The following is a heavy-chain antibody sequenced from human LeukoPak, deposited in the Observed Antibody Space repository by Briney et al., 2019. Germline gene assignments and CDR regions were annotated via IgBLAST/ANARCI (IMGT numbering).Heavy chain of an antibody. Sequence: GGSLRLSYAASGFTFSSYAMSWVRQAPGKGLEWVSDISGSGGSTYYADSVKGRFTISRDNSKNTLYLQMNSLRAEDTAVYYCANAPGIAAAGTGYWGQGTLVTVSS. CDR1: GFTFSSYA. J-gene: IGHJ4*02. CDR2: ISGSGGST. CDR3: ANAPGIAAAGTGY. V-gene: IGHV3-23*01. D-gene: IGHD6-13*01.